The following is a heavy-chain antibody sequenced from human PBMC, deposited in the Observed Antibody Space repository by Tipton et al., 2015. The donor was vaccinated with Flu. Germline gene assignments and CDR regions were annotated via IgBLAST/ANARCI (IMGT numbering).Heavy chain of an antibody. J-gene: IGHJ4*02. CDR1: GFTFSSYA. CDR2: ISGSGGST. Sequence: SLRLSCAASGFTFSSYAMSWVRQAPGKGLEWVSAISGSGGSTYYADSVKGRFTISRDNSKNTLYLQMNSLRAEDTAVYYCAKNTLAVTVYYFDYWGQGTLVTVSP. V-gene: IGHV3-23*01. CDR3: AKNTLAVTVYYFDY. D-gene: IGHD6-19*01.